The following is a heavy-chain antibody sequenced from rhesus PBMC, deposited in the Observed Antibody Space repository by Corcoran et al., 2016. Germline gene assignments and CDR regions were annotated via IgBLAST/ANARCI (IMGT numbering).Heavy chain of an antibody. D-gene: IGHD4-29*01. CDR1: CGPIRSSNW. Sequence: QVQLQESGPGLVKPSDTLSLTCAVSCGPIRSSNWLSWILQPPGKGLAWIGYISGSSGRTYYNPSLKSRVTISKDTSKNQFSLKLSSVTAADTAVYYCARGTTVAALYWYFDIWGPGTPITISS. V-gene: IGHV4S19*01. CDR2: ISGSSGRT. CDR3: ARGTTVAALYWYFDI. J-gene: IGHJ2*01.